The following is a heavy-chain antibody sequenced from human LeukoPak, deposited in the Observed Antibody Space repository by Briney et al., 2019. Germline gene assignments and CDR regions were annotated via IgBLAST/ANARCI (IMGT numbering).Heavy chain of an antibody. Sequence: GGSLRLSCAASGFTFSSYAMSWVRQAPGKGLEWVSAISGSGGSTYYADSVKGRFTSSRDNSKNTLYLQMNSLRAEDTAVYYCAKAPVVVPAAIDYWGQGTLVTVSS. CDR1: GFTFSSYA. D-gene: IGHD2-2*02. J-gene: IGHJ4*02. V-gene: IGHV3-23*01. CDR3: AKAPVVVPAAIDY. CDR2: ISGSGGST.